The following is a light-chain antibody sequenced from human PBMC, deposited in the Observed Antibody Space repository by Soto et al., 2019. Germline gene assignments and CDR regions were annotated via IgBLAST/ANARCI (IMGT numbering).Light chain of an antibody. CDR1: QSVSSN. J-gene: IGKJ1*01. CDR2: GAS. V-gene: IGKV3-15*01. Sequence: EIVMTQSPATLSVSPGERATLSCRASQSVSSNVAWYQQKPGQVPRLLMYGASTRATGIPARFSGSGSGTEFILTISGLQSEDFGVYYCQQYNNWPRTFGQGTKVEIK. CDR3: QQYNNWPRT.